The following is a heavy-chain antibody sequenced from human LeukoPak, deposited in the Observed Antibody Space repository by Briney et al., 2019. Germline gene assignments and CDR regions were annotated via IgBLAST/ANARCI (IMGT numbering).Heavy chain of an antibody. CDR1: GGSISSSSYY. CDR2: IYYSGST. V-gene: IGHV4-39*02. D-gene: IGHD3-22*01. Sequence: SETLSLTCTVSGGSISSSSYYWGWIRQPPGKGLEWIGSIYYSGSTYYNPSLKSRVTISVDTSKNHFSLKLSSMTAADTAVYYCARGAHYYDSSGSFDYWGQGTLVTVSS. J-gene: IGHJ4*02. CDR3: ARGAHYYDSSGSFDY.